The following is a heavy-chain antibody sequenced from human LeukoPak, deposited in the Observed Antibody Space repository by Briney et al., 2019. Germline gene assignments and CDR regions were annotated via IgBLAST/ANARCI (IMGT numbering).Heavy chain of an antibody. V-gene: IGHV4-4*09. CDR1: GGSISSYY. CDR3: ARRNHYFYYMDV. J-gene: IGHJ6*03. CDR2: IFPSGSA. Sequence: PSETLSLTCTVSGGSISSYYWSWIRQTPVKGLEWIGYIFPSGSAFYNSSPESRVTISLDTSENQFSLRLSSVTAADTAVYYCARRNHYFYYMDVWGKGTTVTVSS.